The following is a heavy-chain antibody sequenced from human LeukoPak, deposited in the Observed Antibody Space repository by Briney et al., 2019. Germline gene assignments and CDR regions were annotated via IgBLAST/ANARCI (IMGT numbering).Heavy chain of an antibody. Sequence: SQTLSLTCAISGDSVSSNGAAWNWIRHSPSRGLEWLGRTFYRSKWYNDYAVSVKSRITINPHTSKNQFSPQLNSVTPEDTSVYYCARGVAHFDYWGQGTLVTVSS. J-gene: IGHJ4*02. V-gene: IGHV6-1*01. CDR2: TFYRSKWYN. CDR1: GDSVSSNGAA. CDR3: ARGVAHFDY. D-gene: IGHD5-12*01.